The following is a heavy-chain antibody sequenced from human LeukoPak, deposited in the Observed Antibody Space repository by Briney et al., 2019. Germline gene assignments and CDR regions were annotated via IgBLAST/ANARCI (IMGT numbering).Heavy chain of an antibody. D-gene: IGHD1-1*01. CDR1: GRSFSGYY. CDR2: INHSGST. CDR3: ARRPFTTGTTLFSFNY. Sequence: SETLSLTCAVYGRSFSGYYWSWIRQPPGKGLEWIGEINHSGSTNYNPSLKSRVTISVDTSKNQFSLKLSSVTAADTAVYYCARRPFTTGTTLFSFNYWGQGTLVTVSS. V-gene: IGHV4-34*01. J-gene: IGHJ4*02.